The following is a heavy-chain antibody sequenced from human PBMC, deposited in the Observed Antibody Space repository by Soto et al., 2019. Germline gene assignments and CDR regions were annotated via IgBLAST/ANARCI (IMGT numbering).Heavy chain of an antibody. Sequence: TETLSLTCTVSGGSVTNSSYYWGWIRQSPGKGLEWIGSVYYRGRSYSKSSVKSRVTISVDTSKNRFSLSLNSVTASDTAVYFCVSQRTTVPTQAYFDYWGPGALVTVSS. CDR1: GGSVTNSSYY. D-gene: IGHD4-17*01. CDR3: VSQRTTVPTQAYFDY. J-gene: IGHJ4*02. CDR2: VYYRGRS. V-gene: IGHV4-39*01.